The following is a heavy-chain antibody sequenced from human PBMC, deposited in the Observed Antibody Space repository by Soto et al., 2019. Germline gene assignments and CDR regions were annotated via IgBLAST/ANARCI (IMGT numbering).Heavy chain of an antibody. Sequence: QLQLQESGPGLVKPSETLSLTCTVSGGSISSSSYYWGWIRQPPGKGLEWIGSIYYSGSTYYNPSLKSRVTISVDTSKNQFSLKLSSVTAADTAVYYCPKRMGWLGFDLWGRGTLVTVSS. V-gene: IGHV4-39*01. CDR2: IYYSGST. CDR3: PKRMGWLGFDL. J-gene: IGHJ2*01. CDR1: GGSISSSSYY. D-gene: IGHD6-19*01.